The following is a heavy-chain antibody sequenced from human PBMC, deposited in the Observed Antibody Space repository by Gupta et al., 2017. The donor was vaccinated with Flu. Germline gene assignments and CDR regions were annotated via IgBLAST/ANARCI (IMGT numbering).Heavy chain of an antibody. CDR2: IGRGSNT. V-gene: IGHV3-48*02. Sequence: EVQLVYSCGGLVQPGGSLTLTCVMSGFNFSDSHMNWIRQAPGKGLEWIAYIGRGSNTDYADSVRGRVTISRDNDRDSLFLQMNSLRDEDTALYYCARDLKWAFSLWGQGAHVTVSS. CDR3: ARDLKWAFSL. J-gene: IGHJ4*02. D-gene: IGHD1-26*01. CDR1: GFNFSDSH.